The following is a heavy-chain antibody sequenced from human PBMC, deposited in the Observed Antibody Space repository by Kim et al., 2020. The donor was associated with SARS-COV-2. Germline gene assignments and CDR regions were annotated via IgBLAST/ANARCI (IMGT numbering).Heavy chain of an antibody. V-gene: IGHV1-3*01. CDR2: INAGNGNT. Sequence: ASVKVSCKASGYTFTSYAMHWVRQAPGQRLEWMGWINAGNGNTKYSQKFHGRVTITRDTSASTAYMELSSLRSEDTAVYYCARSKRITIFGVVIPTPNWFDPWGQGPLVTVSS. J-gene: IGHJ5*02. CDR3: ARSKRITIFGVVIPTPNWFDP. D-gene: IGHD3-3*01. CDR1: GYTFTSYA.